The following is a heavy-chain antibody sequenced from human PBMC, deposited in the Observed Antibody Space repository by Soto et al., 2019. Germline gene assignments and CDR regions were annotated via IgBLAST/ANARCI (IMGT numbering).Heavy chain of an antibody. D-gene: IGHD5-12*01. CDR3: ARLAYSHYST. J-gene: IGHJ4*02. CDR1: GGYIKVCGYY. V-gene: IGHV4-39*01. Sequence: SETLSLKYSVSGGYIKVCGYYWFWIRQPPGKGLEWVATIYYSGTTYYNPSLKSRLTISLDTSRNQFSLDLTSVTAADTAVYYCARLAYSHYSTWGQGTLVTVSS. CDR2: IYYSGTT.